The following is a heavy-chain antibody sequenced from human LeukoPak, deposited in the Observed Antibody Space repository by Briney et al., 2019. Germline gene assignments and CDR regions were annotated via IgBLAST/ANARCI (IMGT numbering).Heavy chain of an antibody. CDR1: GGSFSGYY. Sequence: PSETLSLNCAVYGGSFSGYYWSWIRQPPGKGLEWIGEINHSGSTNYNPSLKSRVTISVDTSKNQFSLKLSSVTAADTAVYYCARGVSRYSSSWYRDYWGQGTLVTVSS. J-gene: IGHJ4*02. V-gene: IGHV4-34*01. D-gene: IGHD6-13*01. CDR3: ARGVSRYSSSWYRDY. CDR2: INHSGST.